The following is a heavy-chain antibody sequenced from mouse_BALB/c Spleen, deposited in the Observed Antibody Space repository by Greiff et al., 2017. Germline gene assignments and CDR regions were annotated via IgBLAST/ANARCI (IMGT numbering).Heavy chain of an antibody. CDR2: ISSGGSYT. D-gene: IGHD1-1*02. J-gene: IGHJ2*01. Sequence: EVHLVVSGGGLVKPGGSLKLSCAASGFTFSSYAMSWVRQSPEKRLEWVAEISSGGSYTYYPDTVTGRFTISRDNAKNTLYLERSSLRSEDTAMYYCARDNYGPFDYWGQGTTLTVSS. V-gene: IGHV5-9-4*01. CDR1: GFTFSSYA. CDR3: ARDNYGPFDY.